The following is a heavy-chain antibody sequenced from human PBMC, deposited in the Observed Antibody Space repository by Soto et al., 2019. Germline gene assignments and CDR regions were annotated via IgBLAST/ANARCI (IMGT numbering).Heavy chain of an antibody. D-gene: IGHD3-10*01. V-gene: IGHV5-51*01. CDR2: IYPGDSDT. Sequence: PGESLRISCTAVGGSFAAYWIAWVRQMPGKGLEWVGIIYPGDSDTRYSPSFEGHVTISVDKSISTAFLQWNSLKASDNAIYYCARHSTSAPKDYWGQGTLVTVPS. J-gene: IGHJ4*01. CDR3: ARHSTSAPKDY. CDR1: GGSFAAYW.